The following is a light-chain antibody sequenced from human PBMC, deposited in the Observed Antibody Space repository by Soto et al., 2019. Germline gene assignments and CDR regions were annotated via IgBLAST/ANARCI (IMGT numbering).Light chain of an antibody. CDR3: CSYAGSSTLV. Sequence: QSALTQPASVSGSPGQSITISCTGTSSDFGSYNLVSWYQQLPGKAPKLMIYEGSKRPSGVSNRFSGSKSGNTASLTISGLQAEDEADYYCCSYAGSSTLVFGGGTKLTVL. CDR1: SSDFGSYNL. V-gene: IGLV2-23*01. CDR2: EGS. J-gene: IGLJ2*01.